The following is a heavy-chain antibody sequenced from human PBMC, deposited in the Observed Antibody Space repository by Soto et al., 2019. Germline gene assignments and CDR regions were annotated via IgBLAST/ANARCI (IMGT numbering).Heavy chain of an antibody. V-gene: IGHV6-1*01. CDR3: ARDSPRAARPGYYGMDV. Sequence: PSQTLSLTCAISGDSVSSNSAAWNWIRQSPSRGLEWLGRTYYRSKWYNDYAVSVKSRITINPDTSKNQFSLQLNSVTPEDTAVYYCARDSPRAARPGYYGMDVWGQGTTVTVSS. CDR2: TYYRSKWYN. D-gene: IGHD6-6*01. J-gene: IGHJ6*02. CDR1: GDSVSSNSAA.